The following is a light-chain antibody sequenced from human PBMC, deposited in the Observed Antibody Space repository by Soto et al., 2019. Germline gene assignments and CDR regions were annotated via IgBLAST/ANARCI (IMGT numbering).Light chain of an antibody. Sequence: QSVLTQPPSASGTPGQRVTISCSGSSSNIGSHYVCWYQHLPGTAPKLLIYNNNQRPSGVPDRFSGSKSGTSASLAISGLRSEDETDYYCAAWDDILSGVVFGGGTKVTVL. CDR1: SSNIGSHY. J-gene: IGLJ2*01. V-gene: IGLV1-47*02. CDR2: NNN. CDR3: AAWDDILSGVV.